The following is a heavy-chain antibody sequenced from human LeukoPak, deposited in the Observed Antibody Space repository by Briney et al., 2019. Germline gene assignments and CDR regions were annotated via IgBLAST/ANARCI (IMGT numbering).Heavy chain of an antibody. CDR3: ASGPYPAAGTDHQFDY. Sequence: SETLSLTCNVSGASISTYYWSWIRQPPGKGLEWIGYIYYSGSTHYNPSLESRVTIATDTSKNQFPLKLSSVTAADTAVYYCASGPYPAAGTDHQFDYWGQGTLVTVSS. CDR2: IYYSGST. CDR1: GASISTYY. D-gene: IGHD6-13*01. J-gene: IGHJ4*02. V-gene: IGHV4-59*01.